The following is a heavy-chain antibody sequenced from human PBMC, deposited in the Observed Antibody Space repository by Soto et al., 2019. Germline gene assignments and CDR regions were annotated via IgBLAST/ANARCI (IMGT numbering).Heavy chain of an antibody. CDR2: IKQDGSEK. J-gene: IGHJ4*02. D-gene: IGHD4-17*01. Sequence: EVQLVESGGGLVQPGGSLRLSCAASGFTFSSYWMSWVRQAPGKGLEWVANIKQDGSEKYYVDSVKVRFTISRDNAKNSLYLQMNSLRAEDTAVYYCAREAHDYGDYDPYYFDYWGQGTLVTVSS. CDR1: GFTFSSYW. CDR3: AREAHDYGDYDPYYFDY. V-gene: IGHV3-7*05.